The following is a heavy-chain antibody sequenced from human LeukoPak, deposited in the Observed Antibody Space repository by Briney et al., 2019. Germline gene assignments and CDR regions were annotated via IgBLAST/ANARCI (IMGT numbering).Heavy chain of an antibody. D-gene: IGHD4-11*01. CDR1: GDSISGVY. J-gene: IGHJ4*02. CDR3: ARSWTGGRLQYYYFDY. Sequence: SETLSLTCTVSGDSISGVYWSWIRQPPGKGLEWIGYVYYSGDTNYNPSLKSRVTISVDTSKNQFSLKLSSVTAADTAVYYCARSWTGGRLQYYYFDYWGQGTLVTVSS. V-gene: IGHV4-59*01. CDR2: VYYSGDT.